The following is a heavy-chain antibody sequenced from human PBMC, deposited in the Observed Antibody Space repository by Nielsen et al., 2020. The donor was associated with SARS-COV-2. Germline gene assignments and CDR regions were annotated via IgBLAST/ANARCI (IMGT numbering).Heavy chain of an antibody. Sequence: SETLSLTCTVSGGSISSSSYYWGWIRQPPGKGLEWIGSIYYSGSTYYNPSLKSRVTISVDKSKNQFSLKLSSVTAADTAVYYCASRDYYYYYGMDVWGQGTTVTVSS. CDR3: ASRDYYYYYGMDV. CDR2: IYYSGST. J-gene: IGHJ6*02. V-gene: IGHV4-39*07. CDR1: GGSISSSSYY. D-gene: IGHD3-10*01.